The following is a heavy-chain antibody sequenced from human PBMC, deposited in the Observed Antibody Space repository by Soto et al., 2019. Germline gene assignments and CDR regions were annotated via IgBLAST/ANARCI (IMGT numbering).Heavy chain of an antibody. D-gene: IGHD3-10*01. J-gene: IGHJ6*02. CDR1: GFTFSSYA. CDR2: ISGSGGST. V-gene: IGHV3-23*01. Sequence: GGSLRLSCAASGFTFSSYAMSWVRQAPGKGLEWVSAISGSGGSTYYADSVKGRFTISRDNSKNTLYLQMNSLRAEDTAVYYCAEWFGELLGFYYYGMDVWGQGTTVTVSS. CDR3: AEWFGELLGFYYYGMDV.